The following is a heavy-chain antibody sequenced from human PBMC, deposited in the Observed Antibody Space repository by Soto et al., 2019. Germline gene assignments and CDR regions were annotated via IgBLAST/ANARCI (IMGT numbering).Heavy chain of an antibody. CDR1: GFTFSSYA. J-gene: IGHJ5*02. Sequence: GGSLRLSCAASGFTFSSYAMSWVRQAPGKGLEWISYISSTGIYKRYADSVKGRFTIARDNANNSLVLQMNSLRADDTAVYYCVRDLYGSGTSLRGWFDPWGQGTLVTVSS. D-gene: IGHD3-10*01. CDR3: VRDLYGSGTSLRGWFDP. CDR2: ISSTGIYK. V-gene: IGHV3-21*06.